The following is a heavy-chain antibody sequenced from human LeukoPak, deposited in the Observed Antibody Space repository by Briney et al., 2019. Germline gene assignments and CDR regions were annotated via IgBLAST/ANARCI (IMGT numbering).Heavy chain of an antibody. Sequence: PGGSLRLSSAASGFTFSSFALTWVRQAPGKGLEWLSTIVSSSSSTYYADSVKGRFTISRDNSKNTLYLQMNSLRAEDTAVYYCANDLRGSYYGLLEYWGQGTLVTVSS. V-gene: IGHV3-23*01. CDR1: GFTFSSFA. D-gene: IGHD1-26*01. CDR2: IVSSSSST. CDR3: ANDLRGSYYGLLEY. J-gene: IGHJ4*02.